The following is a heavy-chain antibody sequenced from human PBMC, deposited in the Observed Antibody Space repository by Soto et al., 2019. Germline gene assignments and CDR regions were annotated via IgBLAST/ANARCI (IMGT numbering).Heavy chain of an antibody. V-gene: IGHV4-30-4*01. J-gene: IGHJ5*01. CDR3: ARGRYCLTGRCFPNWFDS. D-gene: IGHD2-15*01. CDR2: IYKSATT. Sequence: SETLSLTCSVSGDSISSVDYFWAWIRQPPGQSLEYIGYIYKSATTYYNPSFESRVAISLDTSKSQFSLNVTSVTAADTAVYFCARGRYCLTGRCFPNWFDSWGQGTLVTVYS. CDR1: GDSISSVDYF.